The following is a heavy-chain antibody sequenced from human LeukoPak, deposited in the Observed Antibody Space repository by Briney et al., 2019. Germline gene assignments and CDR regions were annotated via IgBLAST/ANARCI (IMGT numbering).Heavy chain of an antibody. Sequence: QPGRSLRLSCAASGFTFSSYGMHWVRQAPGKGLEWVAVISYDGSNKYYADSVKGRFTISRDNSKNTLYLQMNSLRAEDTAVYYCARCYTYGTTWFGGLDVWGQGTTVTVSS. V-gene: IGHV3-30*03. CDR1: GFTFSSYG. CDR2: ISYDGSNK. D-gene: IGHD3-10*01. J-gene: IGHJ6*02. CDR3: ARCYTYGTTWFGGLDV.